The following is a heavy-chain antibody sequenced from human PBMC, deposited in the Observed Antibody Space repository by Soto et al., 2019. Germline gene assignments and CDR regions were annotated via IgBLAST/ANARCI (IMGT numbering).Heavy chain of an antibody. J-gene: IGHJ6*02. CDR2: IYYSGST. Sequence: PSETLSLTCTVSGGSISSYYWSWIRQPPGKGLEWIGYIYYSGSTNYNPSLKSRVTISVDTSKNQFSLKLSSVTAADTAVYYCARDGYYYYGMDVWGQGNTVTVSS. CDR1: GGSISSYY. V-gene: IGHV4-59*01. CDR3: ARDGYYYYGMDV.